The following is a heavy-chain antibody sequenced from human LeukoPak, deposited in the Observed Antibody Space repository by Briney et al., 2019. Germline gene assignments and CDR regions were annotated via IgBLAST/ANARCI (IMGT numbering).Heavy chain of an antibody. V-gene: IGHV3-7*01. CDR1: GFTFSYYW. J-gene: IGHJ4*02. Sequence: GGSLRLSCAASGFTFSYYWLSWVRQAPGKGLEWVANIKQDGSEKYCVDSVKGRFTISRDNAKNSLYLQMNSLRAEDTAVYYCAKDLVYDFWSGYGDWGQGTLVTVSS. CDR3: AKDLVYDFWSGYGD. D-gene: IGHD3-3*01. CDR2: IKQDGSEK.